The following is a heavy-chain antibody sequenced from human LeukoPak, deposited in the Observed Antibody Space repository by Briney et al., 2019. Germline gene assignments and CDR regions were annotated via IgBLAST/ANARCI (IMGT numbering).Heavy chain of an antibody. Sequence: SETLSLTCTVSGGSIGSGYYWAWIRQPPGKGLEWIGSIHYGGTTHYNPSLQSRVTISADTSKNQLALDLRSVTAADTAVYYCTRDIGDFVSDFWGQGTLVTVSS. V-gene: IGHV4-39*02. CDR3: TRDIGDFVSDF. J-gene: IGHJ4*02. D-gene: IGHD2-21*02. CDR2: IHYGGTT. CDR1: GGSIGSGYY.